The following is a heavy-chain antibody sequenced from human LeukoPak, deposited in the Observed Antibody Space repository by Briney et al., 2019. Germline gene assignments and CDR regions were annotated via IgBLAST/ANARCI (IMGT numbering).Heavy chain of an antibody. CDR2: INPNIGNP. J-gene: IGHJ4*02. CDR3: ARQYTPYGGPSDY. V-gene: IGHV7-4-1*02. Sequence: ASVKVSCKTSGYTFSSNAINWVRQAPGQGLEWVGWINPNIGNPMYAQGFTGRFVFSLDTSVSTAYLQISSLQSEDTAVYFCARQYTPYGGPSDYWGQGTLVTVSS. D-gene: IGHD4-23*01. CDR1: GYTFSSNA.